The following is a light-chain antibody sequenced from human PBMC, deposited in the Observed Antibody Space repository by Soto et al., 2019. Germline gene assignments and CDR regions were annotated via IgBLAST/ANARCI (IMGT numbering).Light chain of an antibody. V-gene: IGKV1-39*01. Sequence: DLQMTQSPSSLSASVGDRVTITCRASQSISSYLNWYQQKPGKAPKLLIYAASSLQSGVPSRFSGSGSGTDFTLTISSLQPEDFATCYCQQSYSTLRYTFGQGTKLEIK. CDR3: QQSYSTLRYT. CDR2: AAS. CDR1: QSISSY. J-gene: IGKJ2*01.